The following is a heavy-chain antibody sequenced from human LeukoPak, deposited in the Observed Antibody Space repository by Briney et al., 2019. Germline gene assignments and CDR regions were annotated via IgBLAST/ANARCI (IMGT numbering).Heavy chain of an antibody. J-gene: IGHJ4*02. Sequence: PSETLSLTCTVSGGSISSSSYYWGWIRQPPGKGLEWIGSIYYSGSTYYNPSLKSRVTISVDTSKNQFSLKLSSVTAADTAVYYCAGIVVVVTAGPDYWGQGALVTVSS. D-gene: IGHD2-21*02. CDR2: IYYSGST. V-gene: IGHV4-39*01. CDR3: AGIVVVVTAGPDY. CDR1: GGSISSSSYY.